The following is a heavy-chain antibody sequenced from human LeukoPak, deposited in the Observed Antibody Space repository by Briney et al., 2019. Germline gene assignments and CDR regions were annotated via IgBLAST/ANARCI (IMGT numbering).Heavy chain of an antibody. Sequence: PSETLSLTCTVSGGSISSYYWSWIRQPPGKGLEWIGYIYYSGSTNYNPSLKSRVTISVDTSKNQFSLELSSVTAADTAVYYCASFTDYYDSSGHFDYWGQGTLVTVSS. CDR3: ASFTDYYDSSGHFDY. V-gene: IGHV4-59*08. J-gene: IGHJ4*02. CDR1: GGSISSYY. D-gene: IGHD3-22*01. CDR2: IYYSGST.